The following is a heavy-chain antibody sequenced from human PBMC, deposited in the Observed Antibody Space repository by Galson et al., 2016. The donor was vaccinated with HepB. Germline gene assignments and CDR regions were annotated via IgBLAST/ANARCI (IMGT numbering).Heavy chain of an antibody. J-gene: IGHJ4*02. V-gene: IGHV4-31*03. Sequence: TLSLTCSVSGGSIRGGGYFWSWIRQYPGKGLEWIAYIYHSGETYYNPSLKDRVTMSVDTSKNQFSLDVRSVTAADTAVYFCARYGSWTGFDYWGRGILVTVSS. CDR2: IYHSGET. CDR3: ARYGSWTGFDY. D-gene: IGHD6-13*01. CDR1: GGSIRGGGYF.